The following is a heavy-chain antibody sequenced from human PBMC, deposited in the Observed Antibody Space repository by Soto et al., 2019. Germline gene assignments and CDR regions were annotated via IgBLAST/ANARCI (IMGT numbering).Heavy chain of an antibody. Sequence: QVQLVESGGGVVQPGRSLRLSCAASGFTFSSYAMHWVRQAPGKGLEWVAVISYDGSNKYYADSVKGRFTISRDNSKNTLYLKMNSLRAEDTAVYYCARDGLEEQQLAYYFDYWGQGTLVTVSS. V-gene: IGHV3-30-3*01. CDR1: GFTFSSYA. D-gene: IGHD6-13*01. CDR2: ISYDGSNK. CDR3: ARDGLEEQQLAYYFDY. J-gene: IGHJ4*02.